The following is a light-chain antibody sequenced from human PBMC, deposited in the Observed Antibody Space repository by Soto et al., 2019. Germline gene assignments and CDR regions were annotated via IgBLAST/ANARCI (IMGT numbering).Light chain of an antibody. CDR2: AAS. CDR1: QSISSY. J-gene: IGKJ1*01. V-gene: IGKV1-39*01. CDR3: QQSYSTPRT. Sequence: DIQMTQSPSSLSAPVGHRVTITPRASQSISSYLNWYQQNPGKAPKLMSYAASSLQSGVPSRFSGSGSGTDFTLTISSLTPEDFETYYCQQSYSTPRTFGQGTNVDIK.